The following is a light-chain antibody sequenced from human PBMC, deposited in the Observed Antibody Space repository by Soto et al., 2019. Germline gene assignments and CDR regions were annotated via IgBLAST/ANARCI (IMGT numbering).Light chain of an antibody. J-gene: IGKJ2*01. CDR3: QQYNNWPPANT. CDR2: GAS. Sequence: EIVMTQSPATLSVSPGERATLSCRASQSVSSNLAWYQQKPGQAPRLLIYGASTRATGFPARFSGSGSGTDFTLTISSLQSEDFAVYYCQQYNNWPPANTFGQGTKLELK. CDR1: QSVSSN. V-gene: IGKV3-15*01.